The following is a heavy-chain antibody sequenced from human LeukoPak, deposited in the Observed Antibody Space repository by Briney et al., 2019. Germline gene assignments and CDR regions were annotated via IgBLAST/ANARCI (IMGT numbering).Heavy chain of an antibody. D-gene: IGHD3-10*01. CDR3: TRGGYAGIKYYFGH. J-gene: IGHJ4*02. V-gene: IGHV3-7*01. Sequence: PGGSLRLSCAAAGFTFSDYWVHWARQSPGKGLEWVASIRQDGREKYYVDSVRGRFTISRDNAKNSLFLQMNILRAEDTAVYYCTRGGYAGIKYYFGHWGQGTPVTVSS. CDR1: GFTFSDYW. CDR2: IRQDGREK.